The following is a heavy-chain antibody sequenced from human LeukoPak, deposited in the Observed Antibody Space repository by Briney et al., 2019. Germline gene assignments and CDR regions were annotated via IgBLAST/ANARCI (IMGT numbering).Heavy chain of an antibody. Sequence: ASVTISCKASGYTLSGNYIHWLRQAPGQGLEWMGWIDANNGDTKSAQKFQGRVTMSRDTSISTAYMDLSSLSPDDAAVYYCARDPSSVTLYFFDYWGQGTLVTVSS. CDR3: ARDPSSVTLYFFDY. V-gene: IGHV1-2*02. CDR2: IDANNGDT. CDR1: GYTLSGNY. D-gene: IGHD4-11*01. J-gene: IGHJ4*02.